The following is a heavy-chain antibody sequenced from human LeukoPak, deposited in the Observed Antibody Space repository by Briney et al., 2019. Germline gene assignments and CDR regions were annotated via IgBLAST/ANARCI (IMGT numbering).Heavy chain of an antibody. Sequence: GESLKISCKGSGYRFTSYWIGWVRQMPGKGLEWMGIIYPGDSDTRYSPSFQGQVTISADKSISTAYLQWSSLKASDTAMYYCARHRAASVTKGNWFDPWGQGTLVTVSS. CDR2: IYPGDSDT. J-gene: IGHJ5*02. CDR1: GYRFTSYW. D-gene: IGHD4-17*01. CDR3: ARHRAASVTKGNWFDP. V-gene: IGHV5-51*01.